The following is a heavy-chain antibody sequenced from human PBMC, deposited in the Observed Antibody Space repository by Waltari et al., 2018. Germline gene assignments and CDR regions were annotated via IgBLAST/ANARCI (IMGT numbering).Heavy chain of an antibody. J-gene: IGHJ3*02. CDR1: GGSISSSSYY. D-gene: IGHD3-3*01. Sequence: QLQLQESGPGLVKPSETLSLTCTVSGGSISSSSYYWGWNRQPPGTGLARMGSIYYSGSTYYNPSLKSRVTISVDTSKNQFSLKLSSVTAADTAVYYCAREPHYQLLSSITIFGVVPGAFDIWGQGTMVTVSS. CDR2: IYYSGST. V-gene: IGHV4-39*07. CDR3: AREPHYQLLSSITIFGVVPGAFDI.